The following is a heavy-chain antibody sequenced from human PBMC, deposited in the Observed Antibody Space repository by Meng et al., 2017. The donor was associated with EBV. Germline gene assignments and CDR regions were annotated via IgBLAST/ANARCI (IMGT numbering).Heavy chain of an antibody. J-gene: IGHJ4*02. CDR3: ARAEIAAAGRLDY. Sequence: QGRLVRSGAAVRKPGSSGKVDCKPSAGTFISYAISGVRQAPGQGLEWMGGIFPIFGTANYAQKFQGRVTITADKSTSTAYMELSSLRSEDTAVYYCARAEIAAAGRLDYWGQGTLVTVSS. D-gene: IGHD6-13*01. CDR1: AGTFISYA. CDR2: IFPIFGTA. V-gene: IGHV1-69*06.